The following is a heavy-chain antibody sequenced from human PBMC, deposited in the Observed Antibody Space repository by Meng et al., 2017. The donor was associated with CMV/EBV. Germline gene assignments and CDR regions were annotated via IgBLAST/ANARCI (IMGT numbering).Heavy chain of an antibody. CDR1: GDTFTYYY. CDR3: TRDAHLTTVTPNWFDP. D-gene: IGHD4-17*01. CDR2: INPNSGDT. Sequence: VQPVQSGAERRKPGASVEVFCKASGDTFTYYYMHWWRQAPGQGLEWMGCINPNSGDTNNAQKFQGRVTMTIDTSISTAYMELSRLRSDDTAVYYCTRDAHLTTVTPNWFDPWGQGTLVTVSS. J-gene: IGHJ5*02. V-gene: IGHV1-2*02.